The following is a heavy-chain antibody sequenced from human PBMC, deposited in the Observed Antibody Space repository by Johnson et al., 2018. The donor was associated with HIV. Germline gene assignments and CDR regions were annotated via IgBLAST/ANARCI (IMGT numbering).Heavy chain of an antibody. CDR2: ISYDGSSK. Sequence: QVQLVESGGGVVQPGRSLRLSCAASGFTFRNYAIHWVRQAPGHGLEWVAVISYDGSSKYYADSVKGRFTISRDNSNNTLYVQMSRLRTEDTAVYYCARGAPNWNYEPFSDAFDIWGQGTMVTVSS. D-gene: IGHD1-7*01. V-gene: IGHV3-30-3*01. CDR3: ARGAPNWNYEPFSDAFDI. J-gene: IGHJ3*02. CDR1: GFTFRNYA.